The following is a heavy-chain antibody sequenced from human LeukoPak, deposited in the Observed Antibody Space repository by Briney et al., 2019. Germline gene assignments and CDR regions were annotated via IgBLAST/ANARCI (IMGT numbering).Heavy chain of an antibody. Sequence: KVSCKASGGTFSTYAINWVRQAPGQGLEWVGGIIPIFDTPNYAQKFQGRVTITADKSTSTAYMELSSLRSEDTAVYFCARGFSGPATPYFDYWGQGTLVTVSS. CDR3: ARGFSGPATPYFDY. J-gene: IGHJ4*02. D-gene: IGHD2-15*01. CDR1: GGTFSTYA. V-gene: IGHV1-69*06. CDR2: IIPIFDTP.